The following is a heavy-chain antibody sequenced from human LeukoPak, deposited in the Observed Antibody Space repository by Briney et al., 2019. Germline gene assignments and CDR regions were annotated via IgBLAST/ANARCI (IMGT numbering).Heavy chain of an antibody. Sequence: PSETLSLTCSVSGGSMNSYYWSWIRQSPGKGLEWIGYIYYSGSTNCNPSVKSRVAMSVDTSKKQFSLKLSSLTAADTAVYYCARGGTAVIAPYAFDIWGQGTMVTVSS. CDR2: IYYSGST. CDR1: GGSMNSYY. D-gene: IGHD4-23*01. CDR3: ARGGTAVIAPYAFDI. J-gene: IGHJ3*02. V-gene: IGHV4-59*01.